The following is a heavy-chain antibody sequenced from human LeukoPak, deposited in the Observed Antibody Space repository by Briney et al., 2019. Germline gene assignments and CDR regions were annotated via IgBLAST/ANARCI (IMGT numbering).Heavy chain of an antibody. V-gene: IGHV3-11*04. Sequence: AGSLRLSCAASGFTFSDYYMSWIRQAPGKGLEWVSYISSSGSTIYYADSVKGRFTISRDNAKNSLYLQMNNLRVEDTAVYYCARDQPIGYNYGYPFDNWGQGTLVTVSS. J-gene: IGHJ4*02. CDR1: GFTFSDYY. CDR2: ISSSGSTI. CDR3: ARDQPIGYNYGYPFDN. D-gene: IGHD5-18*01.